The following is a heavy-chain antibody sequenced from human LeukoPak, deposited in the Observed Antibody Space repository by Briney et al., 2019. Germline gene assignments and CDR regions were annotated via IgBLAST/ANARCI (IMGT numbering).Heavy chain of an antibody. CDR1: GGSITSSNYY. CDR3: ARVPGSRDGYRGAFDY. D-gene: IGHD5-24*01. V-gene: IGHV4-61*05. Sequence: PSETLSLTCTVSGGSITSSNYYWGWIRQPPGKGLEWIGYIYYSGSTKYNPSLKSRVTIAVDTSKNQFSLKLSSVTAADTAVYYCARVPGSRDGYRGAFDYWGQGTLVTVSS. CDR2: IYYSGST. J-gene: IGHJ4*02.